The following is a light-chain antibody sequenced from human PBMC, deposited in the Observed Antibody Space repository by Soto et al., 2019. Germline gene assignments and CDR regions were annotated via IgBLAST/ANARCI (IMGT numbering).Light chain of an antibody. CDR2: GAS. Sequence: EIVLTQSPGTLSLSPGERATLSCRASQSISSNDLAWFQQKPGQAPRLLIYGASTRATGIPDRFGGSGSGTDVTLTISSLEPEDFALYHCLQYDTSPLTFGGGTKVEIK. CDR1: QSISSND. J-gene: IGKJ4*01. CDR3: LQYDTSPLT. V-gene: IGKV3-20*01.